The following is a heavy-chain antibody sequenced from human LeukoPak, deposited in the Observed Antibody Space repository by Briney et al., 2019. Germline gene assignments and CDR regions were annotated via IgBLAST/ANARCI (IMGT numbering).Heavy chain of an antibody. Sequence: ALVKVSCKASGYTFTNYYLHWVREAPGQGLEWMGIIHPSGGSTAYAQKFQGRVTMTRDTSTSTVYMELSSLRSEDTAVYYCARDSTTSSLADPWGQGTLVTVSS. J-gene: IGHJ5*02. CDR1: GYTFTNYY. CDR3: ARDSTTSSLADP. CDR2: IHPSGGST. V-gene: IGHV1-46*01. D-gene: IGHD2-2*01.